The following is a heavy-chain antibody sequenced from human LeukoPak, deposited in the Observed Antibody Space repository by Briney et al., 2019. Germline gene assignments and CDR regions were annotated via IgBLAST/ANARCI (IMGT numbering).Heavy chain of an antibody. CDR2: IYSGGST. V-gene: IGHV3-66*01. D-gene: IGHD3-22*01. Sequence: PGGSLRLSCAASGFTFNNYAMTWVRQAPGKGLEWVSVIYSGGSTYYADSVKGRFTISRDNSKNTLYLQMNSLRAEDTAVYYCARDKVYYYDSSGYSYYWYFDLWGRGTLVTVSS. CDR3: ARDKVYYYDSSGYSYYWYFDL. J-gene: IGHJ2*01. CDR1: GFTFNNYA.